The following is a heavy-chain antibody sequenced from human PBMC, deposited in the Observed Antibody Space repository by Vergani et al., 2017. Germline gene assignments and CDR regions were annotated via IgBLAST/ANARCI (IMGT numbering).Heavy chain of an antibody. CDR2: ISYDGSNK. J-gene: IGHJ4*02. CDR1: GFTFSSYA. D-gene: IGHD3-9*01. Sequence: VQLLESGGGLVQPGGSLRLSCAASGFTFSSYAMHWVRQAPGKGLAWVAVISYDGSNKYYADSVKGRFTISRDNSKNTLYLQMNSLRAEDTAVYYCARDTVDDILTGYPYFDYWGQGTLVTVSS. V-gene: IGHV3-30-3*01. CDR3: ARDTVDDILTGYPYFDY.